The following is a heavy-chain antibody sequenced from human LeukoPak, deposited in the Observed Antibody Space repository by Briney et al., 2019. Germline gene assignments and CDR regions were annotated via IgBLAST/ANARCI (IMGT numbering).Heavy chain of an antibody. CDR3: AKDRYSYAFEYSDS. CDR2: IWYDGSNK. V-gene: IGHV3-30*02. CDR1: GFTFSSYG. Sequence: GGSLRLSCAASGFTFSSYGMHWVRQAPGKGLEWVAVIWYDGSNKYYADSVKGRFTISRDNSKNTLSLQVSSLRTEDTAVYYCAKDRYSYAFEYSDSWGQGTLVTVSS. J-gene: IGHJ4*02. D-gene: IGHD5-18*01.